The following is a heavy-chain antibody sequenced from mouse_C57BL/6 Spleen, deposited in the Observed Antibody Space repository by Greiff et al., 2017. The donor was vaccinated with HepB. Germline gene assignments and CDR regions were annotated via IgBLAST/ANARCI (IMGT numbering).Heavy chain of an antibody. CDR2: ISDGGSYT. Sequence: EVHLVESGGGLVKPGGSLKLSCAASGFTFSSYAMSWVRQTPEKRLEWVATISDGGSYTYYPDNVKGRFTISRDNAKNNLYLQMSQLKSEDTAMYYCAREGTYGSSYGWFAYWGQGTLVTVSA. J-gene: IGHJ3*01. CDR1: GFTFSSYA. D-gene: IGHD1-1*01. CDR3: AREGTYGSSYGWFAY. V-gene: IGHV5-4*01.